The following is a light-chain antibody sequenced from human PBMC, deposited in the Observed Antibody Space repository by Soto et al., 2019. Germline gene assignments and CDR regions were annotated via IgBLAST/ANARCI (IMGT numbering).Light chain of an antibody. CDR2: KAS. J-gene: IGKJ2*01. CDR1: ESVSNL. V-gene: IGKV1-5*03. CDR3: QQYNTPST. Sequence: DIQMTQSPSTLSASVGDRVTITCRASESVSNLLAWYQQKPGKAPMLLIYKASTLESGVPSRFSGSGSGTEFTLTISRLQPDYSATYYCQQYNTPSTFGQGTKLAIK.